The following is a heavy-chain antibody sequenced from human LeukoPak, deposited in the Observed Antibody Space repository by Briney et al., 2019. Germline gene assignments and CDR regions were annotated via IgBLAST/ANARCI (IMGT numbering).Heavy chain of an antibody. V-gene: IGHV4-4*02. CDR2: IYHSGST. D-gene: IGHD3-10*01. Sequence: SGTLSLTCAVSGGSISSSNWWSWVRQPPGKGLEWIGEIYHSGSTNYNPSLKSRVTISVDKSKNQFSLKLSSVTAADTAVYYCARDRGGLLWFGVLPGNDAFDIWGQGTMVTVSS. J-gene: IGHJ3*02. CDR1: GGSISSSNW. CDR3: ARDRGGLLWFGVLPGNDAFDI.